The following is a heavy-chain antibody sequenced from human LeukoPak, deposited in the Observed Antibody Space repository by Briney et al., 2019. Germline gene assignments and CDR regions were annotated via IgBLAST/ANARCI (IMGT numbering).Heavy chain of an antibody. D-gene: IGHD3-10*01. CDR1: GFTFSNAW. CDR3: TTKREVRGVISYYYYYMDV. V-gene: IGHV3-15*01. CDR2: IKSKTDGGTT. J-gene: IGHJ6*03. Sequence: GGSLRLSCTASGFTFSNAWMSWVRQALGKGLEWVGRIKSKTDGGTTDYAAPVKGRFTISRDDSKNTLYLQMNSLKTEDTAVYYCTTKREVRGVISYYYYYMDVWGKGTTVTISS.